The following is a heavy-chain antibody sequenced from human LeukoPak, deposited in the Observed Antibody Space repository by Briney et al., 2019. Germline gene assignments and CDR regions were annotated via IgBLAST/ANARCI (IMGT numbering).Heavy chain of an antibody. CDR1: GFTFGDYL. CDR2: ISGGTT. CDR3: SRGSGWLSVY. V-gene: IGHV3-49*05. D-gene: IGHD6-19*01. J-gene: IGHJ4*02. Sequence: KSGGSLSLSCTASGFTFGDYLMSWFRQAPGKGLEWIGFISGGTTEYAASVKGRFTISRDDSTSIAYLQMNSLTTEDTAVYYCSRGSGWLSVYWGQGTLVTVSS.